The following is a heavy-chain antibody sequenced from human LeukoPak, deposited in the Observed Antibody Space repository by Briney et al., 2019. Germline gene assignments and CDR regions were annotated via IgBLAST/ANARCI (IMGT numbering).Heavy chain of an antibody. J-gene: IGHJ4*02. V-gene: IGHV3-49*04. D-gene: IGHD4-11*01. CDR2: IRSKASGGTT. CDR1: GFTFGDYA. CDR3: TRGYSIDY. Sequence: GRSLRLSCTASGFTFGDYAMSWVRQAPGKGLEWVGFIRSKASGGTTEYTASVKGRFTISRDDSKSIAYLQMNSLITEDTAIYYCTRGYSIDYWGQGTQVTVSS.